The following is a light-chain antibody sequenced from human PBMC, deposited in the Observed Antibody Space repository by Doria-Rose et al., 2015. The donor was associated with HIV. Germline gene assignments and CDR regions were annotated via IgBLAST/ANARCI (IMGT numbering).Light chain of an antibody. V-gene: IGKV4-1*01. CDR1: QSLLYTSTNY. CDR3: QQYYDTPS. Sequence: DIRVTQSPESLGMSLGERATLNCKSNQSLLYTSTNYLAWYQQKPGQPPNLLIYWASTRQSGVTARFSGSGSGTDFTLTISSLETEDVAVYYCQQYYDTPSFGPGTTVNIK. J-gene: IGKJ3*01. CDR2: WAS.